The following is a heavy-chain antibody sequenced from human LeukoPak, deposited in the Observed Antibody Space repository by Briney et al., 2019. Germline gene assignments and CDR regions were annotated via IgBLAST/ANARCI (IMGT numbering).Heavy chain of an antibody. CDR1: GGSISSYY. D-gene: IGHD3-10*01. CDR2: IFYSGST. J-gene: IGHJ3*02. Sequence: SETLSLTCTVSGGSISSYYWSWIRQPPGKGLEWIGYIFYSGSTNYNPSLKSRVTISVDTSKNQFSLKLSSVTAADTAVYYCARGAGSGSSGFGIWGQGTMVTVSS. CDR3: ARGAGSGSSGFGI. V-gene: IGHV4-59*01.